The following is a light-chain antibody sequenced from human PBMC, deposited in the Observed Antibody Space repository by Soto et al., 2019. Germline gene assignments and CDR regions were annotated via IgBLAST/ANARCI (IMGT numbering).Light chain of an antibody. CDR1: QGISSA. CDR2: DAS. J-gene: IGKJ5*01. V-gene: IGKV1D-13*01. Sequence: ASQLTQSPSSLSASVGDRVTITCRASQGISSALAWYQQKPGKAPKLLIYDASSLESGVPSRFSGSGSGTDFTLTISSLQPEDFATYYCQQFNNYPHRITFGQGTRLEIK. CDR3: QQFNNYPHRIT.